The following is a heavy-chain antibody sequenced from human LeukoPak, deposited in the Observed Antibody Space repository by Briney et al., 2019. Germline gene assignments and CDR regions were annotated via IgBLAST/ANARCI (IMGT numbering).Heavy chain of an antibody. CDR3: ARGLGELEYYFDY. J-gene: IGHJ4*02. V-gene: IGHV4-59*01. CDR1: GGSISSYY. D-gene: IGHD3-10*01. CDR2: IYYSGST. Sequence: SETLSPTCTVSGGSISSYYWSWIRQPPGKGLEWIGYIYYSGSTNYNPSLKSRVTISVDTSKNQFSLKLSSVTAADTAVYYCARGLGELEYYFDYWGQGTLVTVSS.